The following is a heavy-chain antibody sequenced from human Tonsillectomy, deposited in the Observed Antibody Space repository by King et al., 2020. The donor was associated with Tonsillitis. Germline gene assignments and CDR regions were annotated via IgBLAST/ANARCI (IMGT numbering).Heavy chain of an antibody. CDR2: FSATGGGR. CDR3: AKDRYDILTGYPVAYGMDV. Sequence: EVQLVESGGGLVQPGGSLRLSCAASGFTFSSYAMNWVRQAPGRGLEWVSTFSATGGGRYYADSVKGRFTISRDNSKNTLYLQMDSLRAGDTAVYYCAKDRYDILTGYPVAYGMDVWGQGTTVTVSS. J-gene: IGHJ6*02. V-gene: IGHV3-23*04. D-gene: IGHD3-9*01. CDR1: GFTFSSYA.